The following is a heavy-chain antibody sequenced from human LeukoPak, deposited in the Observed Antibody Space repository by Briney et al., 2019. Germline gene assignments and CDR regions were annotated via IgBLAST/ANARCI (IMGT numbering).Heavy chain of an antibody. V-gene: IGHV3-23*01. Sequence: PGGSLRLSCAASGLTFSSYAMSWVRQAPGKGLEWVSVISSGGGVTHYADSVEGRFTISRDNSKNTLFLQVNSLRAEDTAVYYCAKVRSMAANPSYFDSWGQGTLVTVSS. CDR2: ISSGGGVT. CDR1: GLTFSSYA. D-gene: IGHD5-24*01. CDR3: AKVRSMAANPSYFDS. J-gene: IGHJ4*02.